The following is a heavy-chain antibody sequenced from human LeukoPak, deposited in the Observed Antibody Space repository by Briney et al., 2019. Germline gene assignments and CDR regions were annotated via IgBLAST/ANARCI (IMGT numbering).Heavy chain of an antibody. CDR2: IYSGAGT. J-gene: IGHJ3*02. CDR1: GFTVSSDY. V-gene: IGHV3-53*01. CDR3: ATYLGVTAAFDI. Sequence: GGSLRLSCAASGFTVSSDYMSWVRQAPGKGLEWVSVIYSGAGTTYADSVKGRFTISRDKSKNTVYLQMNSLRVEDTAVYYCATYLGVTAAFDIWGLGTTVTVSP. D-gene: IGHD3-10*01.